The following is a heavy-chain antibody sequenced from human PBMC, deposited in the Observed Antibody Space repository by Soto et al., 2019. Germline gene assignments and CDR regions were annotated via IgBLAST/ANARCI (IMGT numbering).Heavy chain of an antibody. J-gene: IGHJ4*02. CDR3: ARLGPTTLFAPYFDS. D-gene: IGHD1-7*01. Sequence: QVQLQQWGAGLLKPSETLSLTCAVYGGSFRGYLWSWIRQPPGKGLEWIGEIDHSGSTNSNPSLKGRVTISLDPSKNQFSLSLHSVPAADTAVYFCARLGPTTLFAPYFDSWGQGTLVTVSS. CDR2: IDHSGST. CDR1: GGSFRGYL. V-gene: IGHV4-34*01.